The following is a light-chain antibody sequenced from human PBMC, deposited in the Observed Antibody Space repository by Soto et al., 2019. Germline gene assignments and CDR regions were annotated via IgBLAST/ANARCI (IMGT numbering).Light chain of an antibody. CDR3: GSWDSSLSAYV. CDR1: SSNIGGNS. V-gene: IGLV1-51*01. CDR2: DDD. J-gene: IGLJ1*01. Sequence: QSGMTQPPSVSAAPGQRVTISCSGSSSNIGGNSVSWYQQLPGTAPKLLIYDDDKRPSGIPDRFSGSKSGTSATLGITGFQTGDEADHYCGSWDSSLSAYVFGTGTKLTVL.